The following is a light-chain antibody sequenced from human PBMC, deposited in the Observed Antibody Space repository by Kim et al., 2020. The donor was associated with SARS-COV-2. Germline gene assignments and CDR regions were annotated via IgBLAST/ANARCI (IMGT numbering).Light chain of an antibody. Sequence: DIRMTQSPSTLSASVGDRVTITCRASQNVNAWLAWYQQKPGKAPTLLIYKASNLGSGVPSRFSGSGSGTEFTLTISSLHPDDVATYYCRQCNSPLHTFGQGTKLEI. CDR3: RQCNSPLHT. CDR1: QNVNAW. V-gene: IGKV1-5*03. J-gene: IGKJ2*01. CDR2: KAS.